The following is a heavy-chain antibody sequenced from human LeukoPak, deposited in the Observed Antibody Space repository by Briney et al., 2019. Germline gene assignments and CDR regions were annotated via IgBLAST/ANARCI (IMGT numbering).Heavy chain of an antibody. D-gene: IGHD5-24*01. V-gene: IGHV1-2*02. CDR1: AYRFTDYH. J-gene: IGHJ4*02. CDR2: INPDTGGT. Sequence: GASVKVSCKASAYRFTDYHMHCVRQAPGQGLEWMGWINPDTGGTNYAQSFQGRVTMTRDTSITTSYMELSNLLFDDTALYYCARGGHGHTQNDYWGQGTLVTVSS. CDR3: ARGGHGHTQNDY.